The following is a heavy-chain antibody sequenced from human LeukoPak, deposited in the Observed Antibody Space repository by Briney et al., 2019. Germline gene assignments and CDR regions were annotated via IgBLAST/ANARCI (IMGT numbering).Heavy chain of an antibody. J-gene: IGHJ4*02. CDR2: IYYSGST. CDR3: ARLFSGYVDY. V-gene: IGHV4-39*01. Sequence: PSETLSLTCTVSGGSVSSGSYYWGWIRQPPGKGLEWIGSIYYSGSTYYNPSLKSRVTISVDTSKNHFSLKLSSVTAADTAVYYCARLFSGYVDYWGQGILVTVSS. CDR1: GGSVSSGSYY. D-gene: IGHD1-26*01.